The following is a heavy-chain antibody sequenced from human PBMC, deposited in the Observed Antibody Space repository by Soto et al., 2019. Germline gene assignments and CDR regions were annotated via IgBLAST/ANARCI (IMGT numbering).Heavy chain of an antibody. D-gene: IGHD4-17*01. CDR1: GFTFSFYE. CDR3: ARDGYGDPYYYYGMDV. CDR2: ISNSGTTI. V-gene: IGHV3-48*03. Sequence: ESGGGLVQPGGSLRLSCAASGFTFSFYEMSWVRQAPGKGLECISYISNSGTTIYYADSVKGRFTISRDNAKNSLYLQMNSLRADDTALYYCARDGYGDPYYYYGMDVWGQGTTVTVSS. J-gene: IGHJ6*02.